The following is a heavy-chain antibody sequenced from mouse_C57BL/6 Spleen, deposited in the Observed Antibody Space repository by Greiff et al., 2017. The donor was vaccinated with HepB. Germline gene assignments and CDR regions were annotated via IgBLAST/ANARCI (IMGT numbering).Heavy chain of an antibody. J-gene: IGHJ2*01. Sequence: VQLQQSGPELVKPGASVKISCKASGYTFTDYYMNWVKQSHGKSLEWIGDINPNNGGTSYNQKFKGKATLTVDKSSSTAYMELRSLTSEDSAVYYCARVLTEFDYWGQGTTLTVSS. CDR3: ARVLTEFDY. CDR2: INPNNGGT. CDR1: GYTFTDYY. V-gene: IGHV1-26*01. D-gene: IGHD4-1*01.